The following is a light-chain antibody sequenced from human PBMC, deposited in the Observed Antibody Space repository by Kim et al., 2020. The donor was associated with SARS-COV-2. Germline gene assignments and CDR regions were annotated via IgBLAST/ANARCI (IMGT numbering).Light chain of an antibody. CDR2: QDS. J-gene: IGLJ2*01. CDR3: QAWDSSTGV. CDR1: KLGDKY. Sequence: SYELTQPPSVSVSPGQTARITCSGDKLGDKYACWYQQKPGQSPVLVIYQDSKRPSGIPERFSGSNSGNTATLTISGTQAMDEADYYCQAWDSSTGVFGGGTQLTVL. V-gene: IGLV3-1*01.